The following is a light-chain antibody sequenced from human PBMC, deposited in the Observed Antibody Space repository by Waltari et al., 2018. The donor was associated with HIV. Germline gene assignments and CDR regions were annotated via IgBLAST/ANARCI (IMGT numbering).Light chain of an antibody. Sequence: VLNPSPDSLALSVGEQATLNCTSSYTRLSSPNSKNSLAWYQQQPGRAPKLLIYWASSREFGVPDRFRGSGSETDFTLTISDVQAEDVAVYYCQQYYSVSYTFGQGTKLEIK. CDR2: WAS. V-gene: IGKV4-1*01. CDR3: QQYYSVSYT. CDR1: YTRLSSPNSKNS. J-gene: IGKJ2*01.